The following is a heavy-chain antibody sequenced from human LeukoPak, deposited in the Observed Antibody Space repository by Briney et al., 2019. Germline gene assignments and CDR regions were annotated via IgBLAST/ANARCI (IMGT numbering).Heavy chain of an antibody. CDR1: GGSISSSSYY. CDR2: IYYSGST. D-gene: IGHD3-16*02. V-gene: IGHV4-39*01. CDR3: ARHVWGSYRYFDY. Sequence: SETLSLTCTVSGGSISSSSYYWGWIRQPPGKGLEWIGSIYYSGSTYYNPSLKSRVTISADTSKNQFSMKLSSVTAADTAVYYCARHVWGSYRYFDYWGQRTLVTVSS. J-gene: IGHJ4*02.